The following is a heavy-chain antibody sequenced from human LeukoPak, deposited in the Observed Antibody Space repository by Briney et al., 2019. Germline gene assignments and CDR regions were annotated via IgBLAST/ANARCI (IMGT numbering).Heavy chain of an antibody. CDR1: GFTFSSYA. V-gene: IGHV3-23*01. CDR3: ARGFPDCSSTSCPNDY. CDR2: ISGSGGST. D-gene: IGHD2-2*01. J-gene: IGHJ4*02. Sequence: PGGSLRLSCAASGFTFSSYAMSWVRQAPGKGLEWVSAISGSGGSTYYADSVKGRFTISRDNSKNTLYMQMNSLRAEDTAVYYCARGFPDCSSTSCPNDYWGQGTLVTVSS.